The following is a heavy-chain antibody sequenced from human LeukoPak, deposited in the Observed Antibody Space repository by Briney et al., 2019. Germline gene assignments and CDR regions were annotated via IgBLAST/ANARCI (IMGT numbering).Heavy chain of an antibody. D-gene: IGHD6-19*01. V-gene: IGHV4-34*01. CDR1: GGSFSGYY. CDR2: INHSGST. Sequence: SETLSLTCAVYGGSFSGYYWSWIRQPPGKGLEWIGEINHSGSTNYNPSLKSRVTISVDTSKNQFSLKLSSVTAADTAVYYCARRPPSGWTNNYYMDVWGKGTTVTISS. J-gene: IGHJ6*03. CDR3: ARRPPSGWTNNYYMDV.